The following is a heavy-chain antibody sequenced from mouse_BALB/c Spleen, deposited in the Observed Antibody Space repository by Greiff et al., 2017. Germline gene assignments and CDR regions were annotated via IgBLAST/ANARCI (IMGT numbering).Heavy chain of an antibody. J-gene: IGHJ1*01. CDR3: GRGYGYDGADFDV. V-gene: IGHV1-37*01. D-gene: IGHD2-2*01. Sequence: EVQLVESGPELVKPGASVKISCKASGYSFTGYVMTWVKQSQGKSLEWIGRINPYNGDTFYNQKFKGKATVTVDKSSSTAHMELLSLTSEDAAVYYCGRGYGYDGADFDVWGAGTTVTVSS. CDR1: GYSFTGYV. CDR2: INPYNGDT.